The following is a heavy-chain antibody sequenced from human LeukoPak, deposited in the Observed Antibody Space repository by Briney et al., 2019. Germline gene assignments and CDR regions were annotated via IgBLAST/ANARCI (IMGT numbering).Heavy chain of an antibody. CDR3: AREGRDDGYIHN. Sequence: PSETLSLTCAVYGGSFSGYYWSWIRQPPGKGLEWIGEINHSGSTNYNPSLKSRVTISVDTSKNQFSLKLSSVTAADTAVYYCAREGRDDGYIHNWGQGTLVTVSS. J-gene: IGHJ4*02. CDR2: INHSGST. CDR1: GGSFSGYY. D-gene: IGHD3-3*01. V-gene: IGHV4-34*01.